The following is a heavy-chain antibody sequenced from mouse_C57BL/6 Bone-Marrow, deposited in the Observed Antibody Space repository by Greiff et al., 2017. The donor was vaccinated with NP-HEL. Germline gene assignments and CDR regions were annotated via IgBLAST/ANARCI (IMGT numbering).Heavy chain of an antibody. CDR2: ISSGGDYI. CDR3: TRGGDEGDY. D-gene: IGHD1-1*02. CDR1: GFTFSSYA. V-gene: IGHV5-9-1*02. J-gene: IGHJ2*01. Sequence: EVNVVESGEGLVKPGGSLKLSCAASGFTFSSYAMSWVRQTPEKRLEWVAYISSGGDYIYYADTVKGRFTISRDNARNTLYLQMSSLKSEDTAMYYCTRGGDEGDYWGQGTTLTVSS.